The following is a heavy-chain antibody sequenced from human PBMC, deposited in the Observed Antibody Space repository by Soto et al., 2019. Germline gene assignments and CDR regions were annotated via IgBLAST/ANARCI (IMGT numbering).Heavy chain of an antibody. CDR1: GGTFSSYA. CDR3: ARAIWLSHNDYYFDY. CDR2: IIPIFGTA. Sequence: GASVKVSCKASGGTFSSYAISWVRQAPGQGLEWTGGIIPIFGTANYAQKFQGRVTITADESTSTAYMELSSLRSEDTAVYYCARAIWLSHNDYYFDYWGQGTLVTVSS. D-gene: IGHD5-18*01. V-gene: IGHV1-69*13. J-gene: IGHJ4*02.